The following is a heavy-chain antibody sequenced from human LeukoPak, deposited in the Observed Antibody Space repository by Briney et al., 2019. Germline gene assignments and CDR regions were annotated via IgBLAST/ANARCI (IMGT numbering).Heavy chain of an antibody. D-gene: IGHD1-26*01. Sequence: GGSLRLSCAASGFTFSSYGMHWVRQAPGKGLEWVAFIRYDGSNKYYADSVKGRFTISRDNSKNTLYLQMNSLRAEDTAVYYCAKDRAFAWELRGGIDPWGQGTLVTVSS. CDR1: GFTFSSYG. J-gene: IGHJ5*02. V-gene: IGHV3-30*02. CDR3: AKDRAFAWELRGGIDP. CDR2: IRYDGSNK.